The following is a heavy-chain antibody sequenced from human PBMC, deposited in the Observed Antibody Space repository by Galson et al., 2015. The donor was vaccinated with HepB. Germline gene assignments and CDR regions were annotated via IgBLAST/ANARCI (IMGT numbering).Heavy chain of an antibody. D-gene: IGHD7-27*01. V-gene: IGHV3-74*01. J-gene: IGHJ4*02. CDR2: ISSDGLST. CDR1: GFSIKDFW. CDR3: VPTAWGSGRGY. Sequence: SLRLSCAASGFSIKDFWMHWVRQVPGKGLLWVARISSDGLSTAYADSVQGRLTISRDNAQNTFYLQMNALRVEDTAVYYCVPTAWGSGRGYWGRGTLVTVSS.